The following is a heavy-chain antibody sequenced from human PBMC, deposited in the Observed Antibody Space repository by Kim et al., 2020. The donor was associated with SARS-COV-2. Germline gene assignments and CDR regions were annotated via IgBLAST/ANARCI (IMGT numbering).Heavy chain of an antibody. CDR2: IYYSGST. D-gene: IGHD3-9*01. Sequence: SETLSLTCTVSGGSISSGGYYWSWIRQHPGKGLEWIGYIYYSGSTYYNPSLKSRVTISVDTSKNQFSLKLSSVTAADTAVYYCARNYDILTGYRFAFDIWGQGTMVTVSS. J-gene: IGHJ3*02. V-gene: IGHV4-31*03. CDR1: GGSISSGGYY. CDR3: ARNYDILTGYRFAFDI.